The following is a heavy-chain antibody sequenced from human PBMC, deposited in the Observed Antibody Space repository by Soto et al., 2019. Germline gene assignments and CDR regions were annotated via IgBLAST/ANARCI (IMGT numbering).Heavy chain of an antibody. D-gene: IGHD3-3*01. CDR1: GFTFSNAW. CDR2: IKSKTDGGTT. J-gene: IGHJ4*02. V-gene: IGHV3-15*01. CDR3: TNSPSLSEWLLYPLDY. Sequence: GGSLRLSCAASGFTFSNAWMSWVRQAPGKGLEWVGRIKSKTDGGTTDYAAPVKGRFTISRDDSKNTLYLQMNSLKTEDTAVYYCTNSPSLSEWLLYPLDYWGQRTLVTVSS.